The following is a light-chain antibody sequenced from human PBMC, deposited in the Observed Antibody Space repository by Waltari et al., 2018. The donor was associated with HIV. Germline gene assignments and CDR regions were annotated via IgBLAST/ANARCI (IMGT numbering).Light chain of an antibody. CDR1: QSISNY. CDR3: QHSYSTPGT. Sequence: DIQITQSPSSLSASVVDRVTITCRASQSISNYLNWYQQKPGKAPKLLIYAASSLQSGVPSNFSGSGSGTDFTLTISSLQPEDFATYYCQHSYSTPGTFGQGTKVEIK. V-gene: IGKV1-39*01. CDR2: AAS. J-gene: IGKJ1*01.